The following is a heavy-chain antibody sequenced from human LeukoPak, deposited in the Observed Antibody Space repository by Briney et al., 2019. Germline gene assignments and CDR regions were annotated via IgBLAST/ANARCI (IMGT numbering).Heavy chain of an antibody. D-gene: IGHD3-10*01. Sequence: PGGSLRLSCAASGFTFSSYGMHWVRQVPGKGLEWVAVIWYDGSYKHYGDSVKGRFTISRDNSKNTLSLQMNSLRAEDTGVYYCAKQYYYGSGTLRGMDVWGQGTTVTVSS. CDR3: AKQYYYGSGTLRGMDV. J-gene: IGHJ6*02. CDR2: IWYDGSYK. CDR1: GFTFSSYG. V-gene: IGHV3-33*06.